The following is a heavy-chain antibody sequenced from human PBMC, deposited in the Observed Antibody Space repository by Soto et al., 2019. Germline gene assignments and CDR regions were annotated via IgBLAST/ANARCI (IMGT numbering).Heavy chain of an antibody. Sequence: TSETLSLTCAVYGGSFSGYYWSWISQAPGKGLEWVSAISGSGGSTYYADSVKGRFTISRDNSKNTLYLQMNSLRAEDTAVYYCAVLLWFGESWDYYGMDVWGQGTTVTVS. J-gene: IGHJ6*02. CDR1: GGSFSGYY. V-gene: IGHV3-23*01. D-gene: IGHD3-10*01. CDR3: AVLLWFGESWDYYGMDV. CDR2: ISGSGGST.